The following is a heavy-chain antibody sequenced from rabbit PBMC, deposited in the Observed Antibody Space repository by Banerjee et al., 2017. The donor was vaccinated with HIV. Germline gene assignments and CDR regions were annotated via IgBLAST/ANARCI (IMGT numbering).Heavy chain of an antibody. CDR3: ARDRFIGVTLNL. CDR2: IYAGYSGTT. J-gene: IGHJ4*01. CDR1: GFSFSSGYD. D-gene: IGHD4-1*01. V-gene: IGHV1S40*01. Sequence: QSLEESGGDLVKPGASLRLTCKASGFSFSSGYDMCWVRQAPGKGLEWIACIYAGYSGTTFYASWAKGRFTISKTLSTTVTLQMTSLTAADTATYFCARDRFIGVTLNLWGPGTLVTVS.